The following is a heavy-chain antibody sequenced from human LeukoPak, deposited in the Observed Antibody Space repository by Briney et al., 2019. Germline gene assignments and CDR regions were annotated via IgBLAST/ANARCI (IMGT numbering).Heavy chain of an antibody. J-gene: IGHJ6*03. Sequence: SETLSLTCTVSGGSISSGSYYWSWLRQPAGKGLEWIGRIYTSGSTNYNPSLKSRVTISVNTSKNQFSLKMSSMTAADTAVYYCARDWGRSTFGEWDYYMDVWGKGTTVTISS. CDR1: GGSISSGSYY. V-gene: IGHV4-61*02. CDR2: IYTSGST. CDR3: ARDWGRSTFGEWDYYMDV. D-gene: IGHD3-10*01.